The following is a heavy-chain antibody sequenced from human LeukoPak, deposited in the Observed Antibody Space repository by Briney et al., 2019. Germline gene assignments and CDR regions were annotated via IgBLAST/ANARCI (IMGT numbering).Heavy chain of an antibody. CDR3: ARGRSSGWYGGDYFDY. V-gene: IGHV4-30-2*01. Sequence: SETLSLTCAVSGGSISSGGSSWSWIRQPPGKGLEWIGYIYHSGSTNYNPSLKSRVTISVDTSKNQLSLKLSSVTAADTAVYYCARGRSSGWYGGDYFDYWGQGTLVTVSS. D-gene: IGHD6-19*01. CDR2: IYHSGST. J-gene: IGHJ4*02. CDR1: GGSISSGGSS.